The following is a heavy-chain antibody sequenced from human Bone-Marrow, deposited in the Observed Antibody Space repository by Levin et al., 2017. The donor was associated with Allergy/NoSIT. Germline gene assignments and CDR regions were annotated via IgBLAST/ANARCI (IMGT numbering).Heavy chain of an antibody. D-gene: IGHD7-27*01. CDR3: ARDFNWATDY. Sequence: TSGGSLRLSCKTSGYTFTSNHMQWVRQAPGQGLEWMGIIRFSGDRVTYAQKFQGRVTLTRDTSTSTHYMELSSLSSDDTAVYYCARDFNWATDYWGQGTLVTVSS. J-gene: IGHJ4*02. V-gene: IGHV1-46*01. CDR1: GYTFTSNH. CDR2: IRFSGDRV.